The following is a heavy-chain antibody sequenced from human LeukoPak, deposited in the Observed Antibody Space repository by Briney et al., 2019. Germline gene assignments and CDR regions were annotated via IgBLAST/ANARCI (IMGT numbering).Heavy chain of an antibody. Sequence: GGSLRLSCAASGFTFSSYWMSWVRQAPGKGLEWVANIKQDESEKYYVDSVKGRFTISRDNARNSLYLQMNSLRAEDTAVYYCARDKIEGPTKLDYWGQGILVTVSS. CDR2: IKQDESEK. V-gene: IGHV3-7*01. CDR1: GFTFSSYW. D-gene: IGHD1-1*01. CDR3: ARDKIEGPTKLDY. J-gene: IGHJ4*02.